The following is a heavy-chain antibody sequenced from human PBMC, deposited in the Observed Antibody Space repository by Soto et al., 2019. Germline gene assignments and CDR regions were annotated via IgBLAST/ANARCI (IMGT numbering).Heavy chain of an antibody. V-gene: IGHV3-23*01. CDR1: GFTFSSYA. CDR3: AKDSYSSGWYLYYDY. D-gene: IGHD6-19*01. Sequence: GGSLRLSCAASGFTFSSYAMSWVRQAPGKGLEWVSAISGSGGSTYYADSVKGRFTISRDNSKNTLYLQMNSLRAEDTAVYYCAKDSYSSGWYLYYDYWGQGTLVTVSS. J-gene: IGHJ4*02. CDR2: ISGSGGST.